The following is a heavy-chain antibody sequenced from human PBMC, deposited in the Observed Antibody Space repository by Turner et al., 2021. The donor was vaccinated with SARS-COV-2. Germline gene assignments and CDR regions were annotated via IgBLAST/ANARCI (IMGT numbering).Heavy chain of an antibody. CDR2: ISVGGGST. CDR1: GFTFSSYA. D-gene: IGHD4-17*01. CDR3: AKVPPYGDYFDY. Sequence: EVQLVESGGGLVKPGGSLRLSCAASGFTFSSYAMSWVRQAPGKGLEWVSAISVGGGSTYYADSVKGRFTISRDNSKNTLYLQMNSLRAEDTAVYYCAKVPPYGDYFDYWGQGTLVTVSS. J-gene: IGHJ4*02. V-gene: IGHV3-23*04.